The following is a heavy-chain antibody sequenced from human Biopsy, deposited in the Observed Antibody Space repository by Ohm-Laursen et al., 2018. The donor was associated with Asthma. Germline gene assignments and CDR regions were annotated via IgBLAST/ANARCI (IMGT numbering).Heavy chain of an antibody. D-gene: IGHD4-23*01. J-gene: IGHJ3*02. CDR2: ISSDGHNK. CDR1: GFVFSQSG. CDR3: ARESGQDSGGTGAFDR. V-gene: IGHV3-30*03. Sequence: SLRLSCAASGFVFSQSGMHWVRQAPGTGLEWVALISSDGHNKYYKDSVKGRFTISRDNSKLRLYLEINSLRVEDSAVYYCARESGQDSGGTGAFDRWGRGIMVAVSS.